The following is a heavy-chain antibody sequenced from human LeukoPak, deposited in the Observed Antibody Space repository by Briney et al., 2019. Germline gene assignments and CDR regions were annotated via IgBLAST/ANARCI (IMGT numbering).Heavy chain of an antibody. CDR2: ISSSSSYI. V-gene: IGHV3-21*01. CDR1: GFTFSSYS. D-gene: IGHD2-8*01. CDR3: ARAEGLYCTNGVCYVVDV. J-gene: IGHJ6*02. Sequence: PGGSLRLSCAASGFTFSSYSMNWVRQAPGKGLEWVSSISSSSSYIYYADSVKGRFTISRDNAKNSLYLQMNSLRAEDTAVYYCARAEGLYCTNGVCYVVDVWGQGTTVTVSS.